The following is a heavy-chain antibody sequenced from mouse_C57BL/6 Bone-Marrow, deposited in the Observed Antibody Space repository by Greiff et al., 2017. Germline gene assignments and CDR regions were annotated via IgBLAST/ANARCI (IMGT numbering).Heavy chain of an antibody. CDR3: SRYGYYGDFDV. J-gene: IGHJ1*03. Sequence: VQLQQSGPVLVKPGASVKMSCKASGYTFTDYYMNWVKQSHGKSLEWIGVINPYNGGTSYNQEFKGKATLTVDKSSSTAYMKLNSLTSEDSAVYYCSRYGYYGDFDVWGTGTRATVSS. CDR1: GYTFTDYY. D-gene: IGHD2-2*01. CDR2: INPYNGGT. V-gene: IGHV1-19*01.